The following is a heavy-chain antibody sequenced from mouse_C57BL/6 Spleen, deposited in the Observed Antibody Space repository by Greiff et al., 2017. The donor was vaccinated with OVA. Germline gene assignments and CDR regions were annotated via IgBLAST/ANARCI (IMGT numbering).Heavy chain of an antibody. V-gene: IGHV1-72*01. D-gene: IGHD1-1*01. J-gene: IGHJ1*03. CDR2: IDPNSGGT. CDR3: ARHGVYGSIWYFDV. CDR1: GYTFTSYW. Sequence: QVQLQQPGAELVKPGASVKLSCKASGYTFTSYWMHWVKQRPGRGLEWIGRIDPNSGGTKYNEKFKSKATLTVDKPSSTAYMQLSSLTSEDSAVYYSARHGVYGSIWYFDVWGTGTTVTVSS.